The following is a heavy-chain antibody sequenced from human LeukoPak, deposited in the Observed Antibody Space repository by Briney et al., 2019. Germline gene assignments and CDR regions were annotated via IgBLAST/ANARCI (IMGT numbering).Heavy chain of an antibody. D-gene: IGHD6-13*01. J-gene: IGHJ3*02. CDR3: ARDLDSSSWYSGAFDI. Sequence: GGSLRLSCAASGFTFSSYAMHWVRQAPGKGLXXXXXXSYDGSNKYYADSVKGRFTISRDNSKNTLYLQMNSLRAEDTAVYYCARDLDSSSWYSGAFDIWGQGTMVTVSS. V-gene: IGHV3-30-3*01. CDR2: XSYDGSNK. CDR1: GFTFSSYA.